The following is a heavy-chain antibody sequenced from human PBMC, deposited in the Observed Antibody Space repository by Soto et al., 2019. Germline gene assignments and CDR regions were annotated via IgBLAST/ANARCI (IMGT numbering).Heavy chain of an antibody. CDR1: GYTFTSYY. Sequence: QVELVQSGAEVKKPGATVKVSCKASGYTFTSYYMHWVRQAPGQGLEWMGIINPSGGSTSYAQKFQGRVTMTRDTSTSTVYMELSSLRSEDTAVYYCGRDLSKLGGSSWYFDYWGQGTLVTVSS. V-gene: IGHV1-46*01. J-gene: IGHJ4*02. D-gene: IGHD6-13*01. CDR3: GRDLSKLGGSSWYFDY. CDR2: INPSGGST.